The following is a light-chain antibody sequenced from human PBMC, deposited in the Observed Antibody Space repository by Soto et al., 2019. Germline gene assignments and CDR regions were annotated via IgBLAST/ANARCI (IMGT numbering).Light chain of an antibody. Sequence: EIVMPPSPVTLSVSPGESATLSCSASERISNNLAWYQQKPGQAPRLLIYSASTRATGIPARFIGSGSATELTLTISSLQSEDFAVYYCQQYSNWLTWTFGQGTKVDIK. V-gene: IGKV3D-15*01. CDR3: QQYSNWLTWT. CDR2: SAS. CDR1: ERISNN. J-gene: IGKJ1*01.